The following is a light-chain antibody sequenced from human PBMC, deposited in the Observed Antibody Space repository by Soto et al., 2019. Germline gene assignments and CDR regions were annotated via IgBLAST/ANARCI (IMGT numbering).Light chain of an antibody. CDR1: QSVHSN. V-gene: IGKV3-15*01. CDR3: QKYSRLPLT. Sequence: ELVMTQSPATLSVSPGERATLSCRASQSVHSNLAWYQQKPGQAPRLLLYVASTRATGVPARFSGSGSGTEFTLTISSLQSEDFAVYYCQKYSRLPLTFGIETKVEIK. J-gene: IGKJ4*01. CDR2: VAS.